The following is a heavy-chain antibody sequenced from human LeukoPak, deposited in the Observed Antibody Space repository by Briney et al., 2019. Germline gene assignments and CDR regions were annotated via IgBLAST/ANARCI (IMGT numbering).Heavy chain of an antibody. Sequence: EASETLSLTCTVSGGSISSSSYYWGWIRQPPGKGLEWIGSIYYSGSTYYNPSLKSRVTISVDTSKNQFSLKLSSVTAADTAVYYCAREGSGSYMDVWGKGTTVTVSS. CDR1: GGSISSSSYY. CDR2: IYYSGST. D-gene: IGHD3-10*01. V-gene: IGHV4-39*07. CDR3: AREGSGSYMDV. J-gene: IGHJ6*03.